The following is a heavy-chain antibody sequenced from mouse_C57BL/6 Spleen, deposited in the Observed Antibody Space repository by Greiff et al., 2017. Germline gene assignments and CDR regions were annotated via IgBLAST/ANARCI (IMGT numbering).Heavy chain of an antibody. CDR1: GFTFSDYG. J-gene: IGHJ4*01. Sequence: DVQLVESGGGLVKPGGSLKLSCAASGFTFSDYGMHWVRQAPEKGLEWVAYISSGSSTIYYADTVKGRFTISRDNAKNTLFLQMTSLRSEDTAMYYCARPGRSFYAMDYWGQGTSVTVSS. CDR3: ARPGRSFYAMDY. V-gene: IGHV5-17*01. CDR2: ISSGSSTI.